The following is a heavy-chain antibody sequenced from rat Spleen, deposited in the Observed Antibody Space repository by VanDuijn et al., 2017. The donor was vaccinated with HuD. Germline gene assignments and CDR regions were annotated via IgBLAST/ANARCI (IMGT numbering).Heavy chain of an antibody. D-gene: IGHD1-11*01. V-gene: IGHV5-34*01. CDR1: GFAFSDYG. J-gene: IGHJ2*01. CDR3: ARERLTNYGGYSDY. Sequence: EVQVVESGGGLVQPGSSLKLSCVASGFAFSDYGMNWIREAPGKGLEGVTYISSSSSNTIYYADTVKGRFTISRDNAKNTLYLQVSSLRSEDTALYYCARERLTNYGGYSDYWGQGVMVTVSS. CDR2: ISSSSSNTI.